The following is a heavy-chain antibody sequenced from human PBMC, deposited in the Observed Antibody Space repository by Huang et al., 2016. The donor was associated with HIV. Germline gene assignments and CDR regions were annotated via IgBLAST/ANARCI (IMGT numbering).Heavy chain of an antibody. CDR2: ISSDGSNR. D-gene: IGHD3-16*01. V-gene: IGHV3-30-3*01. Sequence: QVQLLESGGGVVQPGRSLRLSCTASGFTFSNYAMHWVRQAPGKGLEWGACISSDGSNRYYADSVNGRFTISRYKAKNTLYVHMTRLRAEDTAVFYCARDGPHGGLDCWGQGALVTVSS. CDR1: GFTFSNYA. CDR3: ARDGPHGGLDC. J-gene: IGHJ4*02.